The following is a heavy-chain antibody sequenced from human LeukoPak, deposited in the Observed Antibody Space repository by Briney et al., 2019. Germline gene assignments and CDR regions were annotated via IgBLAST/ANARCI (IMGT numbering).Heavy chain of an antibody. D-gene: IGHD5-18*01. J-gene: IGHJ4*02. V-gene: IGHV3-23*01. Sequence: GGSLRLSCAASGFTVSSNYMSWVRQAPGKGLEWVSAISGSGGSTYYADSVKGRFTISRDNSKNTLYLQMNSLRAEDTAVYYCAKDPYSYGYGFDYWGQGTLVTVSS. CDR3: AKDPYSYGYGFDY. CDR1: GFTVSSNY. CDR2: ISGSGGST.